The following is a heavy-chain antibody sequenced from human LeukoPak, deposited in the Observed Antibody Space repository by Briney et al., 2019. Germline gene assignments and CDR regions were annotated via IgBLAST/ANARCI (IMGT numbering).Heavy chain of an antibody. V-gene: IGHV3-23*01. CDR3: ARDNYYDSSGYYYVYYYYYGMDV. D-gene: IGHD3-22*01. J-gene: IGHJ6*02. Sequence: PGGSLRLSRAASGFTFSSYAMSWVRQAPGKGLEWVSAISGSGGSTYYADSVKGRFTISRDNSKNSLYLQMNSLRDEDTAVYYCARDNYYDSSGYYYVYYYYYGMDVWGQGTTVTVSS. CDR1: GFTFSSYA. CDR2: ISGSGGST.